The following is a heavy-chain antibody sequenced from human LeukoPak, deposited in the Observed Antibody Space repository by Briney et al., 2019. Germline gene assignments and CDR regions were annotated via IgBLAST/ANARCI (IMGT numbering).Heavy chain of an antibody. CDR3: ARDRIYYDSSGHAFDI. V-gene: IGHV4-59*01. CDR2: IYYSGST. Sequence: PSETLSLTCTVSGGSISSYYWGWIRQPPGKGLEWIGYIYYSGSTNYNPSLKSRVTISVDTSKNQFSLKLSSVTAADTAVYYCARDRIYYDSSGHAFDIWGQGTMVSVSS. D-gene: IGHD3-22*01. CDR1: GGSISSYY. J-gene: IGHJ3*02.